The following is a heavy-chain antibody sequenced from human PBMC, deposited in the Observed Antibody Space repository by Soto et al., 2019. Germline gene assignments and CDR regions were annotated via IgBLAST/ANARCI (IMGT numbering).Heavy chain of an antibody. V-gene: IGHV4-38-2*01. J-gene: IGHJ6*02. D-gene: IGHD6-13*01. CDR2: IYHSGST. CDR1: GYSISSGYY. CDR3: ARGSGYSSSWYGGPDYYYYGMDV. Sequence: PSETLSLTCAVSGYSISSGYYWGWIRQPPGKGLEWIGSIYHSGSTYYNPPLKSRVTISVDTSKNQFSLKLSSVTAADTAVYYCARGSGYSSSWYGGPDYYYYGMDVWGQGTTVTVSS.